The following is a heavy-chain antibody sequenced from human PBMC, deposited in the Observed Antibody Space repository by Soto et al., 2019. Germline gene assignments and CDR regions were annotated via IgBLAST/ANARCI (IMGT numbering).Heavy chain of an antibody. Sequence: GGSLRLSCAASGFTFSSYGMHWVRQAPGKGLEWVAVISYDGSNKYYADSVKGRFTISRDNSKNTLYLQMNSLRAEDTAVYYCAKDSRTLDEITIFGVVIMGVSGMDVRGQGTTVTLSS. V-gene: IGHV3-30*18. J-gene: IGHJ6*02. D-gene: IGHD3-3*01. CDR3: AKDSRTLDEITIFGVVIMGVSGMDV. CDR1: GFTFSSYG. CDR2: ISYDGSNK.